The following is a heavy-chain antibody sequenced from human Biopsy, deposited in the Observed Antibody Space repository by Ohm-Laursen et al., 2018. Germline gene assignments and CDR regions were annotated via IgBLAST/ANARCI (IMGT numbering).Heavy chain of an antibody. CDR3: AGIVLGPTNDAFDI. J-gene: IGHJ3*02. D-gene: IGHD1-26*01. CDR1: GDSIRNYY. Sequence: GTLSLTCTVSGDSIRNYYWSWIRQAAGKGLEWIGRIYPGGGTIYNPSLKSRVTMLVDTSKNHFSLNLNSVTAADTAVYYCAGIVLGPTNDAFDIWGQGTMVTVSS. V-gene: IGHV4-4*07. CDR2: IYPGGGT.